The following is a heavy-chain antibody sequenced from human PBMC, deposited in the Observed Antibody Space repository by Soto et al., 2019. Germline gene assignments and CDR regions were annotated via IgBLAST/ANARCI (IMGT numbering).Heavy chain of an antibody. D-gene: IGHD2-2*01. CDR2: ISYDGSNK. CDR3: AKARDQLIGHFDY. CDR1: GFTFSSYG. J-gene: IGHJ4*02. V-gene: IGHV3-30*18. Sequence: QVQLVESGGGVVQPGRSLRLSCAASGFTFSSYGMHWVRQAPGKGLEWVAVISYDGSNKYYADSVKGRFTISRDNSKNTLYLQMNSLRAEDTAVYYCAKARDQLIGHFDYWGQGTLVTVSS.